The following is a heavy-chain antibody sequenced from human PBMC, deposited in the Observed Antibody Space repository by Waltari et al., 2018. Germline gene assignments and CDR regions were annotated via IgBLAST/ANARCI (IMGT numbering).Heavy chain of an antibody. V-gene: IGHV3-30-3*01. CDR1: GFTFSSYA. J-gene: IGHJ4*02. CDR2: ISYDGSNK. CDR3: ARGGSY. Sequence: QVQLVESGGGVVQPGRSLRLSCAASGFTFSSYAMHWVRQAPGKGLEWVAVISYDGSNKYYADSVKGRFTISRDNSKNTLYLQMNSLRAEDTAVYYCARGGSYWGQGTLVTVSS. D-gene: IGHD2-15*01.